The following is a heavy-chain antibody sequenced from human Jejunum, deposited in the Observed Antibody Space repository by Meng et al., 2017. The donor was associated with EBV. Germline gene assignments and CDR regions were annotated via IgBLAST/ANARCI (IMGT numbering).Heavy chain of an antibody. CDR2: INEDGRIT. CDR3: SRDLVGSADD. V-gene: IGHV3-74*01. Sequence: DVQLVAHGGDLVTPGGSLSRSLASSGFTFSSYWMHWVRQAPGKGLVWVSRINEDGRITTYADSVKGRFTISRDNTKNTLYLQMNSLRAEDTAVYFCSRDLVGSADDWGQGTLVTVSS. CDR1: GFTFSSYW. J-gene: IGHJ4*02. D-gene: IGHD6-25*01.